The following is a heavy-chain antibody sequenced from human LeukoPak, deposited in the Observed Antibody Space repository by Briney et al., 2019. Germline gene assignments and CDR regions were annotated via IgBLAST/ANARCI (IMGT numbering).Heavy chain of an antibody. V-gene: IGHV4-4*09. J-gene: IGHJ4*02. CDR2: ISSSGSV. CDR3: ARIPLGYSGAYYFDY. CDR1: RGSTSGSIRSYY. Sequence: SETLSLTCTVSRGSTSGSIRSYYWSWLRQPPGRGLEWIGYISSSGSVNDNPSLRSRVTISVDTSKNQFFLNLSFVSAADTAVYYCARIPLGYSGAYYFDYWGQGTLVTVSP. D-gene: IGHD5-12*01.